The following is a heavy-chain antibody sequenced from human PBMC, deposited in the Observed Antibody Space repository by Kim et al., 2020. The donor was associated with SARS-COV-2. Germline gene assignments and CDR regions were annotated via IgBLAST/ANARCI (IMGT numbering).Heavy chain of an antibody. Sequence: GGSLRLSCAASGFTFSSYYMSWVRQAPGKGLEWVSGISSGGNKKYYAASVKGRFTISRDNSKNTLPLQMSSRRVDDTAVYYCAERVDDYNRGCHFDSWC. J-gene: IGHJ4*01. V-gene: IGHV3-23*01. CDR3: AERVDDYNRGCHFDS. CDR1: GFTFSSYY. CDR2: ISSGGNKK. D-gene: IGHD4-4*01.